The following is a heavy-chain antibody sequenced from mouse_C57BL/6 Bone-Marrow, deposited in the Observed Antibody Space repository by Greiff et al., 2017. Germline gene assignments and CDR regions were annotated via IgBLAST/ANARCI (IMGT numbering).Heavy chain of an antibody. CDR3: ARLCDCLYYYAMDY. Sequence: QVQLQQPGAELVKPGASVKLSCKASGYTFTSYWMHWVKQRPGQGLEWIGMIHPNSGSTNYNEKFKSKATLTVDKSSSTAYMQLSSLTSEDSAVYYCARLCDCLYYYAMDYWGQGTSVTVSS. V-gene: IGHV1-64*01. CDR2: IHPNSGST. CDR1: GYTFTSYW. J-gene: IGHJ4*01.